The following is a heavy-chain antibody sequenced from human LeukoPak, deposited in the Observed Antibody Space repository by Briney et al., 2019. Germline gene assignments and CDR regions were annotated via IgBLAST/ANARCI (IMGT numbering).Heavy chain of an antibody. D-gene: IGHD3-22*01. Sequence: SQTLSLTCTVSGGSISSGSYYWSWIRQPAGKGLEWIGRIYTSGSTNYNPSLKSRVTISVDTSKNQFSLKLSSVTAADTAVCYCARDGTYYYDSSGPPTNFDIWGQGTMVTVSS. CDR2: IYTSGST. J-gene: IGHJ3*02. CDR1: GGSISSGSYY. CDR3: ARDGTYYYDSSGPPTNFDI. V-gene: IGHV4-61*02.